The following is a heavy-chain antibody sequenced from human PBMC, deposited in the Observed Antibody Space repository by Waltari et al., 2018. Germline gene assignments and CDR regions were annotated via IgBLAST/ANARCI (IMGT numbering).Heavy chain of an antibody. CDR3: ARIRTAGMAVDYFDF. CDR1: GFSLSNIQLG. Sequence: QVTLKESGTVLVKPTETLTLTCSVSGFSLSNIQLGVSWIRQSPGKALEWLAQIFSDDKESYTSSLKARLTLSKDTSKSQVILTMANVDPEDAGTYYCARIRTAGMAVDYFDFWGQGALVTVSS. V-gene: IGHV2-26*01. D-gene: IGHD5-18*01. J-gene: IGHJ4*02. CDR2: IFSDDKE.